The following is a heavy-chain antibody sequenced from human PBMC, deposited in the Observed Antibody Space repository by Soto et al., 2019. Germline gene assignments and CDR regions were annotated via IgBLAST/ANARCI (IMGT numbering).Heavy chain of an antibody. V-gene: IGHV5-10-1*01. CDR3: ATIVCTSAMGPYYYDDMDV. Sequence: GEALKISCKGSGYSFTSYWISWVRQMPGKGLERVGRIDPSDSYTNYSPSFQGHVTISADKSISTAYLHLSSLKASDTAMYYCATIVCTSAMGPYYYDDMDVWGQGTMVTVSS. CDR2: IDPSDSYT. D-gene: IGHD2-2*01. CDR1: GYSFTSYW. J-gene: IGHJ6*02.